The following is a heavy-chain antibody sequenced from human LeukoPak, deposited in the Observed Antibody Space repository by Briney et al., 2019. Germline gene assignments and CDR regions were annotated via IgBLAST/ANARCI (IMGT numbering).Heavy chain of an antibody. CDR2: ISYDGRNK. Sequence: PGGSLRLSCAASGFTFSSYAMHWVRQAPGKGLEWVAVISYDGRNKYYADSVKGRFTITRDNSKNTLYLYMNSLRTEDTAVHYCARFVSRHDNTLKNYFDYWGQGTLVTVSS. CDR3: ARFVSRHDNTLKNYFDY. V-gene: IGHV3-30*04. CDR1: GFTFSSYA. J-gene: IGHJ4*02. D-gene: IGHD5-24*01.